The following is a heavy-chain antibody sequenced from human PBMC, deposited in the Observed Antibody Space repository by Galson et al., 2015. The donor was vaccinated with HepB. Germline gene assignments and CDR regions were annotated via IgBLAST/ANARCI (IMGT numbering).Heavy chain of an antibody. CDR2: IYPGDSDT. D-gene: IGHD6-19*01. Sequence: QSGAEVKKPGESLKISCKGSGYSFTSYWIGWVRQMPGKGLEWMGIIYPGDSDTRYSPSFQGQVTISADKSISTAYLQWSSLKASDTAMYYCARPYSSGWVNDAFDIWGQGTMVTVSS. V-gene: IGHV5-51*01. CDR3: ARPYSSGWVNDAFDI. J-gene: IGHJ3*02. CDR1: GYSFTSYW.